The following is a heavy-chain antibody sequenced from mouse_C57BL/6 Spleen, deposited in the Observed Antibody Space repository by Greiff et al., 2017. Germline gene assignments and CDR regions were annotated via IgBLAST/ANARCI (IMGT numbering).Heavy chain of an antibody. V-gene: IGHV1-55*01. D-gene: IGHD3-2*02. CDR2: IYPGSGST. CDR3: ARWETAQADY. CDR1: GYTFTSYW. J-gene: IGHJ2*01. Sequence: VHLQQSGAELVKPGASVKMSCKASGYTFTSYWMTWVKQRPGQGLEWIGDIYPGSGSTNYNEKFKGKATVTVDTSSSTAYMQLSSLTSEDSAVYYCARWETAQADYGGQGTTLTVSS.